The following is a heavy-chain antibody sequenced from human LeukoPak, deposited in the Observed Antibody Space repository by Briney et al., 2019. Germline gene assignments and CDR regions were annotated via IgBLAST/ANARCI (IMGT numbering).Heavy chain of an antibody. D-gene: IGHD3-10*01. V-gene: IGHV3-23*01. CDR1: GFTFSSYV. J-gene: IGHJ6*02. CDR3: AKDRQGSGSSGSHYYYIMDV. CDR2: ISSSGTGT. Sequence: GGSLRLSCAASGFTFSSYVMIWVRQAPGKGLEWVSVISSSGTGTDYADSVKGRLTISRDNSKNTLYLQMNGLRAEDTAVYWCAKDRQGSGSSGSHYYYIMDVWGQGTTVTVSS.